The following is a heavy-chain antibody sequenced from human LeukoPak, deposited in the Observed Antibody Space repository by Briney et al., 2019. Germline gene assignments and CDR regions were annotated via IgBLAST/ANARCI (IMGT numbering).Heavy chain of an antibody. V-gene: IGHV4-39*07. CDR3: ARVVVPAAIPGSPYNWFDP. Sequence: SETLSLTCTVSGGSFSSSSYYWGWIRQPPGKGLEWMGSIYYSGSTYYNPSLKSRVTISVDTSKNQFSLKLSSVTAADTAVYYCARVVVPAAIPGSPYNWFDPWGQGTLVTVSS. J-gene: IGHJ5*02. D-gene: IGHD2-2*02. CDR2: IYYSGST. CDR1: GGSFSSSSYY.